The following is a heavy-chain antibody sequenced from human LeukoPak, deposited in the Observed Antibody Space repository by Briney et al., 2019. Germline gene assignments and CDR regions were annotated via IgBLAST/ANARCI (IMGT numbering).Heavy chain of an antibody. D-gene: IGHD4-23*01. Sequence: PGGSLRLSCAASGFNFNTYWMSWVRQAPGKGLEWVSSISSSSSYIYYADSVKGRFTISRDNAKNSLYLQMNSLRAEDTAVYYCARVGGKPAFDIWGQGTLVTVSP. CDR3: ARVGGKPAFDI. V-gene: IGHV3-21*01. CDR1: GFNFNTYW. J-gene: IGHJ4*02. CDR2: ISSSSSYI.